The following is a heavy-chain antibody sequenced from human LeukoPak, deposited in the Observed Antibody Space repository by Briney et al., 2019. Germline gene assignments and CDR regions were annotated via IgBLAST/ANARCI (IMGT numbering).Heavy chain of an antibody. D-gene: IGHD3-22*01. V-gene: IGHV3-23*01. J-gene: IGHJ6*02. CDR1: GFTFSSYA. Sequence: PGGSLRLSCAASGFTFSSYAMSWVRQAPGKGLEWVSAISGSGGSTYYADSVKGRFTISRDNSKNTLYLQMNSLRAEDTAVYYCARGGYYDSSGLMDVWGQGTTVTVSS. CDR3: ARGGYYDSSGLMDV. CDR2: ISGSGGST.